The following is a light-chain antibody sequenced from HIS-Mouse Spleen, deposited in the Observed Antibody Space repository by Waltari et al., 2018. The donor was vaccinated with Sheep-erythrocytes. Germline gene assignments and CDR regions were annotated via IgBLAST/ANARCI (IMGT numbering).Light chain of an antibody. J-gene: IGLJ1*01. CDR2: DVS. CDR1: SSDVRGYNY. V-gene: IGLV2-11*01. Sequence: QSALTPPRSVSGSPGQSVTISCTGTSSDVRGYNYVSWYQQHPGKAPKLMIYDVSKRPSGVPDRFSGSKSGNTASLTISGLQAEDEADYYCCSYAGSYNHVFATGTKVTVL. CDR3: CSYAGSYNHV.